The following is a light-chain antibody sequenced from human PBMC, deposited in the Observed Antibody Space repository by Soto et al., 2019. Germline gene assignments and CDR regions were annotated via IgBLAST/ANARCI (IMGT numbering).Light chain of an antibody. CDR2: DNS. CDR3: ATWDSKLSAVV. Sequence: QSVLTQPPSMSAAPGQKVPISCSGSSSNIGDNFVSWYQHLPGTAPKLLIFDNSQRPSEIPDRFFGSKSGTIATLVITGPQTGDEAVYYCATWDSKLSAVVFGGGTKLTVL. J-gene: IGLJ2*01. V-gene: IGLV1-51*01. CDR1: SSNIGDNF.